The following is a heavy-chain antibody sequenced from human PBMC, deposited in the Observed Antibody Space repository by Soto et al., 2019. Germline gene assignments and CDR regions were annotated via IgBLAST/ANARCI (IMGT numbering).Heavy chain of an antibody. J-gene: IGHJ6*02. Sequence: SETLSLTCTVSGGSISSSSYYWGWIRQPPGKGLEWIGSIYYSGSTYYNPSLKSRVTISVDTSKNQFSLKLSSVTAADTAVYYCARAVAARPRLGYYYYGMDVWGQGTTVTVSS. CDR2: IYYSGST. V-gene: IGHV4-39*07. CDR3: ARAVAARPRLGYYYYGMDV. D-gene: IGHD6-6*01. CDR1: GGSISSSSYY.